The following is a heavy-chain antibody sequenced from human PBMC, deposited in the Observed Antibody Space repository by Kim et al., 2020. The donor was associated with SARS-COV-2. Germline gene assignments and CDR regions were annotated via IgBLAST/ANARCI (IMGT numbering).Heavy chain of an antibody. CDR2: INPSDSGT. D-gene: IGHD2-15*01. J-gene: IGHJ4*02. Sequence: ASVKVSCKASTYTFTKYYIHWVRQAPGQGLEWMGIINPSDSGTGYAQKFRGRFIMTRDTSTSTVYMELSSLRSEDTAMYYCGRSGTDGSGYFDEWGQGTLVTVSS. V-gene: IGHV1-46*01. CDR1: TYTFTKYY. CDR3: GRSGTDGSGYFDE.